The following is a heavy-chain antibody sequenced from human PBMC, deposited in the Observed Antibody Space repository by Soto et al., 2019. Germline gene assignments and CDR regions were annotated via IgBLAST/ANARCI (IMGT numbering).Heavy chain of an antibody. CDR1: GGSFSGYY. CDR2: INHSGST. D-gene: IGHD1-26*01. V-gene: IGHV4-34*01. J-gene: IGHJ5*02. Sequence: QVQLQQWGAGLLKPSETLSLTCAVYGGSFSGYYWSWIRQPPGKGLEWIGEINHSGSTNYNPSLKSRVTISVYTSKNQFSLKLSSVTAADTAVYYCARAPVRMGFDPWGQGTLVTVSS. CDR3: ARAPVRMGFDP.